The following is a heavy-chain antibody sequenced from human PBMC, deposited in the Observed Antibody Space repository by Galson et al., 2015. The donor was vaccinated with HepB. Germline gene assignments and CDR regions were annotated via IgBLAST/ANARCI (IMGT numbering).Heavy chain of an antibody. D-gene: IGHD3-22*01. Sequence: LSLTCTVSGGSINNYYWSWIRQPPGKGLEWIGYIYYSGSTNYNPSLKSRVTISVDTSKNQFSLKLSSVTAADTALYYCARRAKSGFYQHWFDPWGQGILVTVSS. CDR2: IYYSGST. J-gene: IGHJ5*02. CDR1: GGSINNYY. V-gene: IGHV4-59*08. CDR3: ARRAKSGFYQHWFDP.